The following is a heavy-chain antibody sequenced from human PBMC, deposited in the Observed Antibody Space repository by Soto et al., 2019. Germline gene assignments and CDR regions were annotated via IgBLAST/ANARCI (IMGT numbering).Heavy chain of an antibody. Sequence: PGGSLRLSCAASGFSFSSDNMGWVRQAPGKGLEWVSSISSSGSFKNYADSVKGRFTISRDNAKNSLYLQMSGLKDEDTAVYYCARDPPTGTTLDWADSWGQGTLVTVS. CDR2: ISSSGSFK. CDR3: ARDPPTGTTLDWADS. V-gene: IGHV3-21*01. CDR1: GFSFSSDN. J-gene: IGHJ4*02. D-gene: IGHD1-7*01.